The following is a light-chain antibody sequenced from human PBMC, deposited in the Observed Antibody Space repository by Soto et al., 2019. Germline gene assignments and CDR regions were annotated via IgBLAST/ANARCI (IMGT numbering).Light chain of an antibody. J-gene: IGKJ5*01. V-gene: IGKV3D-20*01. CDR2: DAS. CDR3: QQYGSSPLT. CDR1: QRVGSSY. Sequence: EIVLTQSPATLSLSPGERATLSCGATQRVGSSYLAWYQQKPGLAPRLLIYDASNRATGIPDRFSGSGSGTDFILTISRLEPEDFAVYYCQQYGSSPLTFGQGTRLEIK.